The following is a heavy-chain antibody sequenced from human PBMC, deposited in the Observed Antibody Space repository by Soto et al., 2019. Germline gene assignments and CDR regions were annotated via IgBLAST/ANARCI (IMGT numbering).Heavy chain of an antibody. CDR2: IYYSGST. V-gene: IGHV4-59*01. CDR3: ARVGRYGDYWWFDP. Sequence: PSETLSLTCTVSGGSISSYYWSWIRQPPGKGLEWIGYIYYSGSTNYNPSLKSRVTISVDTSKNQFSLKLSSVTAADTAVYYCARVGRYGDYWWFDPWGQGTLVTSPQ. D-gene: IGHD4-17*01. CDR1: GGSISSYY. J-gene: IGHJ5*02.